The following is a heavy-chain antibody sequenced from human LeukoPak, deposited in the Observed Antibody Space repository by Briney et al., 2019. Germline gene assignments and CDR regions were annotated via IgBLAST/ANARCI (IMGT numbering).Heavy chain of an antibody. Sequence: KAGGSLRLSCAASGFTFSSYRMNWVRQAPGKGLEWVSSISSSSRYIYYADSVKGRFTISRDNAKNSLYLQMNSLRAEDTAVYYCARGGSDILTHHDYWGQGTLVTVSS. J-gene: IGHJ4*02. D-gene: IGHD3-9*01. CDR2: ISSSSRYI. CDR3: ARGGSDILTHHDY. V-gene: IGHV3-21*01. CDR1: GFTFSSYR.